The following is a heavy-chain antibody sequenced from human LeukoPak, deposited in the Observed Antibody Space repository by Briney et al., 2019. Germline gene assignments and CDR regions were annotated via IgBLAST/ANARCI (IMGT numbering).Heavy chain of an antibody. V-gene: IGHV4-39*07. CDR2: IFYGGST. CDR1: GGSISSDTSY. J-gene: IGHJ4*02. CDR3: ARENANGYEFYFDY. D-gene: IGHD5-12*01. Sequence: SETLSLTCTVSGGSISSDTSYWGWIRQPPGKGVEWIGSIFYGGSTYYSPSLKSRVTTSLDKSKNQFSLRLNSLTAADTAVYYCARENANGYEFYFDYWGQGTLVTVSS.